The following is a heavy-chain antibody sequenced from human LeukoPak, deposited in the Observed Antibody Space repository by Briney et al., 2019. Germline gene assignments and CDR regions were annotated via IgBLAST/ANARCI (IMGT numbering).Heavy chain of an antibody. D-gene: IGHD2-15*01. V-gene: IGHV3-30*18. CDR3: AKIGIGYCSGGSCRRLDY. CDR1: GFTFSSYG. CDR2: ISYDGSNK. Sequence: GGSLRLSCAASGFTFSSYGMHWVRQAPGKGLEGVAVISYDGSNKYYADSVKGRFTISRDNSKNTLYLQMNSLRAEDTAVYYCAKIGIGYCSGGSCRRLDYWGQGTLVTVSS. J-gene: IGHJ4*02.